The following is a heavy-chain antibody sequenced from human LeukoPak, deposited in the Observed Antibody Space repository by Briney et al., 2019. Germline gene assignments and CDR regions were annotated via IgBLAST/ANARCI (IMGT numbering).Heavy chain of an antibody. J-gene: IGHJ3*02. D-gene: IGHD4-11*01. CDR1: GGTFSSYA. CDR3: ARALNLYSNYADAFDI. CDR2: IVPIFGTA. V-gene: IGHV1-69*05. Sequence: SVKVSCKASGGTFSSYAISWVRQAPGQGLEWMGGIVPIFGTANYAQKFQGRVTITTDESTSTAYMELSSLRSEDTAVYYCARALNLYSNYADAFDIWGQGTMVTVSS.